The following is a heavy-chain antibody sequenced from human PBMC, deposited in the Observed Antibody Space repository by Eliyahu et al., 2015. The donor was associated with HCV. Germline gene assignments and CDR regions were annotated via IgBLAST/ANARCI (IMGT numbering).Heavy chain of an antibody. CDR2: IYYSGST. Sequence: QVQLQESGPGLVKPSETLSLTCTVSGGPIGIYSWAWIRQPPGKGLEWIGYIYYSGSTNYNPSLKSRVTISVDTSKNQFSLKLSSVTAADTAVYYCARGRVVTDYWGQGTLVTVSS. V-gene: IGHV4-59*01. D-gene: IGHD2-21*02. J-gene: IGHJ4*02. CDR1: GGPIGIYS. CDR3: ARGRVVTDY.